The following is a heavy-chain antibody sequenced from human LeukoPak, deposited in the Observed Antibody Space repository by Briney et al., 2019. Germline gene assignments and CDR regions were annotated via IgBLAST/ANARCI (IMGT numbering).Heavy chain of an antibody. D-gene: IGHD2-2*01. J-gene: IGHJ4*02. V-gene: IGHV4-59*08. CDR3: ARLVVVPAASLKFFDY. Sequence: SETLSLTCAVYGGSFSGYYWSWIRQPPGKGLEWIGYIYYSGSTNYNPSLKSRVTISVDTSKNQFSLKLSSVTAADTAVYYCARLVVVPAASLKFFDYWGQGTLVTVSS. CDR1: GGSFSGYY. CDR2: IYYSGST.